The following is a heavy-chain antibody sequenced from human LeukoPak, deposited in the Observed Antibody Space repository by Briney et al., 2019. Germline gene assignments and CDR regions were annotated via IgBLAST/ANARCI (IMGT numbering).Heavy chain of an antibody. CDR3: ARTSVEFGFDI. CDR2: IYYSGTT. V-gene: IGHV4-59*08. Sequence: SETLSLTCTVSGGSFSSYYWSWLRQPPGKGLEWIGYIYYSGTTNYNPSLKSRVTISVDTSNNHFSLKLTSVTAADTAVYYCARTSVEFGFDIWGQGTMVSASS. J-gene: IGHJ3*02. CDR1: GGSFSSYY. D-gene: IGHD3-16*01.